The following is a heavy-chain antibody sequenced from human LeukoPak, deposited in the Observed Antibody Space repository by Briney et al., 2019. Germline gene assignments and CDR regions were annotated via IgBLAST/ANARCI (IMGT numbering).Heavy chain of an antibody. D-gene: IGHD3-22*01. CDR2: ISYDGSNK. CDR3: ASGLPYYYDGSGYYLDY. Sequence: PGGSLRLSCAASGFTFSSYAMHWVRQAPGKGLEWVAVISYDGSNKYYADSVKGRFTISRDNSKNTLYLQMNSLRAEDTAVYYCASGLPYYYDGSGYYLDYWGQGTLVTVSS. V-gene: IGHV3-30-3*01. J-gene: IGHJ4*02. CDR1: GFTFSSYA.